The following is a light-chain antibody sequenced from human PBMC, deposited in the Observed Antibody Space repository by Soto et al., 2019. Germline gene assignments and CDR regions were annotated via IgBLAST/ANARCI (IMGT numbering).Light chain of an antibody. CDR1: QGIRND. CDR3: LQDYNYPWT. V-gene: IGKV1-6*01. CDR2: AAS. Sequence: AFQMTQSPSSLSASVGDRVTITYRASQGIRNDLGWYQQKPGKAPKLLIYAASSLQSGVPSRFSGSGSGTDFTLTISSLQPEDFATYYCLQDYNYPWTFGQGTKVEIK. J-gene: IGKJ1*01.